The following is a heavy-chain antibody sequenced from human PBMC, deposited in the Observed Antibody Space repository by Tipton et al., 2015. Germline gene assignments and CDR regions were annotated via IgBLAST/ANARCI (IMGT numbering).Heavy chain of an antibody. CDR3: ATKFLFGGSFDLVRGNSRRHEAVDL. J-gene: IGHJ3*01. CDR2: ICYSGNT. Sequence: TLSLTCTVSGDSMSSGDYYWTWIRQHPGKGLEWIGHICYSGNTTYNPSLKSRPTISLDTSKNQFSLHLSSVTAADTAVYYCATKFLFGGSFDLVRGNSRRHEAVDLWGQGTMVTVSS. V-gene: IGHV4-31*03. CDR1: GDSMSSGDYY. D-gene: IGHD3-16*02.